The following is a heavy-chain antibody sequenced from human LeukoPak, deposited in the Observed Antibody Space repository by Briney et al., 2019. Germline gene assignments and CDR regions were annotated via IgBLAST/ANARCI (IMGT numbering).Heavy chain of an antibody. CDR2: IIPILGIA. J-gene: IGHJ4*02. V-gene: IGHV1-69*04. D-gene: IGHD1-26*01. CDR3: ARGSLGGSYLGRDY. CDR1: GGTFSSYA. Sequence: ASVKVSCKASGGTFSSYAISWLRQAPGQGLEWMGRIIPILGIANYAQKFQGRVTITADKSTSTAYMELSSLRSEDTAVYYCARGSLGGSYLGRDYWGQGTLVTVSS.